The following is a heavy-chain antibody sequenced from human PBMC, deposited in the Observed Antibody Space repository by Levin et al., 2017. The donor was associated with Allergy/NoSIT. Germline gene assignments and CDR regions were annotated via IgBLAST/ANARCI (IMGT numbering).Heavy chain of an antibody. CDR3: ARESAGYDLFSMTPENTNYFDP. Sequence: SVKVSCKASGGTFSSHAISWVRQAPGQGLEWMGRIIPTLGIPNYAERFQGRVTITADKSTSTAYMELSSLRSDDTAVYYCARESAGYDLFSMTPENTNYFDPWGQGTQVTVSS. CDR2: IIPTLGIP. D-gene: IGHD1-14*01. J-gene: IGHJ5*02. V-gene: IGHV1-69*04. CDR1: GGTFSSHA.